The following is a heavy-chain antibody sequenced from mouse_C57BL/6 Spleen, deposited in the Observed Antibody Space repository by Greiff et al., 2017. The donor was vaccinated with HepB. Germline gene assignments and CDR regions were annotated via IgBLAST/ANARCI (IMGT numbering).Heavy chain of an antibody. CDR1: GFTFTDYY. J-gene: IGHJ2*01. Sequence: EVKLVESGGGLVQPGGSLSLSCAASGFTFTDYYMSWVRQPPGKALEWLGFIRNKANGYTTEYSASVKGRFTISRDNSQSILYLQMNALRAEDSASYYCARYLAAYYVDYWGQGTTLTVSS. CDR3: ARYLAAYYVDY. CDR2: IRNKANGYTT. V-gene: IGHV7-3*01.